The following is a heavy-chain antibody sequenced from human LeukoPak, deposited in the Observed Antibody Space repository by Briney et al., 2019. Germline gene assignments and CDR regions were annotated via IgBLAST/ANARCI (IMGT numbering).Heavy chain of an antibody. Sequence: ASVKVSCKASGYTFTGYYMHCVRQAPGQGLEWMGWINPNSGGTNYAQKFQGRVTMTRDTSISTAYMELSRLRSDDTAVYYCARDGLGAVAGGNNWFDPWGQGTLVTVSS. CDR3: ARDGLGAVAGGNNWFDP. CDR2: INPNSGGT. V-gene: IGHV1-2*02. J-gene: IGHJ5*02. CDR1: GYTFTGYY. D-gene: IGHD6-19*01.